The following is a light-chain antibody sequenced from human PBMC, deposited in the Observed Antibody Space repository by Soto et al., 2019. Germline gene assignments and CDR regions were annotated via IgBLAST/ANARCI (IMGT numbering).Light chain of an antibody. CDR1: SSNIGTGYD. CDR2: DDT. CDR3: PSYDSSLSAVV. J-gene: IGLJ2*01. V-gene: IGLV1-40*01. Sequence: QSVLTQPPSVSGAPGQRVTISCTGTSSNIGTGYDVHWYRQFPGTAPKLLIYDDTNRPSGVPDRFSGSKSGTSASLAITGLQAEDEADYYCPSYDSSLSAVVFGGGTKLTVL.